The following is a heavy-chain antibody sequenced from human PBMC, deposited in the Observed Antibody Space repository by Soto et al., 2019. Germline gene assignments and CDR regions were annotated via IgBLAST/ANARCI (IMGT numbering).Heavy chain of an antibody. CDR3: ARLTRGVYDLARLWEKFDY. V-gene: IGHV2-5*02. J-gene: IGHJ4*02. CDR1: GFSLSTNGMG. CDR2: IYWDDDK. Sequence: QITVKESGLTLVKPTQTLTLTCTFSGFSLSTNGMGVGWIRQSPGKALEWLALIYWDDDKRYSPPLRSRLTTPXGXSKIQLDLTMTNMDPVATATYYCARLTRGVYDLARLWEKFDYWGQGTLVTVSS. D-gene: IGHD5-12*01.